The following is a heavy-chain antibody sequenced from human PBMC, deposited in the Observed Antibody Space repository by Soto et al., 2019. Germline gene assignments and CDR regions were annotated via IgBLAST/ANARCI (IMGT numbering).Heavy chain of an antibody. Sequence: VSVKVSCKVSGYTLTELSMHWVRQAPGKGLEWMGGFDPEDGETIYAQKFQGRVTMTEDTSTDTAYMELSSLRSEDTAVYYCATVVRAHYYDSSGYYPNWFDPWGQGTLVTVSS. V-gene: IGHV1-24*01. CDR1: GYTLTELS. CDR2: FDPEDGET. CDR3: ATVVRAHYYDSSGYYPNWFDP. D-gene: IGHD3-22*01. J-gene: IGHJ5*02.